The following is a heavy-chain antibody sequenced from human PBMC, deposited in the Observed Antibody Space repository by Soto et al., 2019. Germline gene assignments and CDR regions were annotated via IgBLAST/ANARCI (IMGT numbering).Heavy chain of an antibody. V-gene: IGHV1-18*01. CDR2: ISANNGNT. J-gene: IGHJ4*02. CDR1: GYIFTTYG. D-gene: IGHD3-22*01. Sequence: QVQLVQSGAEVKKPGASVKVSCKASGYIFTTYGITWVRQAPGQGLEWMGWISANNGNTNYAQKLQGRVTMTTDTSTSTAYMELRSLRSDDTAVYCCARSQPYYDSSGYSYWGQGTLVTVSS. CDR3: ARSQPYYDSSGYSY.